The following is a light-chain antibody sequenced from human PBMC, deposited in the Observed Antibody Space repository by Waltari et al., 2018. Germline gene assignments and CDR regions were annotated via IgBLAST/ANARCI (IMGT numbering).Light chain of an antibody. Sequence: EIVMTQSPASLSVSPGDRVTLSCRASQSVDTSLAWYQQRPGRAPRLLVYRASTRASAIPARFSGSGSGTDFTLSISTLQSEDFAVYYCQQYDDWPRTFGQGTKVEIK. CDR1: QSVDTS. CDR3: QQYDDWPRT. CDR2: RAS. J-gene: IGKJ1*01. V-gene: IGKV3-15*01.